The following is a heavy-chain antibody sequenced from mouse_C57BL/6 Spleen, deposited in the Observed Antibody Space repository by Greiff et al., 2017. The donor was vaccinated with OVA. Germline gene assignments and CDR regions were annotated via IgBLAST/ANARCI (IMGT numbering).Heavy chain of an antibody. J-gene: IGHJ2*01. CDR2: IYPGDGDT. V-gene: IGHV1-82*01. Sequence: VKLQESGPELVKPGASVKISCKASGYAFSSSWMNWVKQRPGKGLEWIGRIYPGDGDTNYNGKFKGKATLTADKSSSTAYMQLSSLTSEDSAVYFCARGGYYGNYGYYFDYWGQGTTLTVSS. CDR1: GYAFSSSW. D-gene: IGHD2-1*01. CDR3: ARGGYYGNYGYYFDY.